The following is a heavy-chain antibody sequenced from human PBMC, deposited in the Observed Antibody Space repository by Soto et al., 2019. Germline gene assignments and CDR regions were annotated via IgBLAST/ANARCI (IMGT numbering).Heavy chain of an antibody. J-gene: IGHJ5*02. V-gene: IGHV4-59*01. CDR3: ASSPSFDIVVVPAATEVWFDP. CDR2: IYYSGST. D-gene: IGHD2-2*01. CDR1: GGSISSYY. Sequence: QVQLQESGPGLVKPSETLSLTCTVSGGSISSYYWSWIRQPPGKGLEWIGYIYYSGSTNYNPSLKSRVTISVDTSKNQFSLKLSSVTAADTAVYYCASSPSFDIVVVPAATEVWFDPWGQGTLVTVSS.